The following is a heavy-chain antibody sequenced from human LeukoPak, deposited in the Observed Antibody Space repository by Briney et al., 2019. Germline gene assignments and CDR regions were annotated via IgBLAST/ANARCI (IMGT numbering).Heavy chain of an antibody. Sequence: GGSLRLSCAASGFTFDDYGMSWVRQAPGKGLEWVSGINWNGGSTVYADSVKGRFTISRDNAKNSLYLQMNSLRAEDTALYHCARLKGYCSGGSCLKWGYYYYGMDVWGQGTTVTVSS. D-gene: IGHD2-15*01. CDR2: INWNGGST. V-gene: IGHV3-20*01. CDR1: GFTFDDYG. J-gene: IGHJ6*02. CDR3: ARLKGYCSGGSCLKWGYYYYGMDV.